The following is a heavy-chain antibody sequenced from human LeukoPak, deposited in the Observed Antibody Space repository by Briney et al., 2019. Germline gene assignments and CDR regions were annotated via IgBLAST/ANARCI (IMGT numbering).Heavy chain of an antibody. CDR2: INAGNGNT. Sequence: ASVKVSCKASGYTFTSYAMHWVRQAPGQRLEWMRWINAGNGNTKYSQKFQGRVTITRDTSASTAYMELSSLRSEDTAVYYCARCGSYYVPLHCAFDIWGQGTMVTVSS. J-gene: IGHJ3*02. D-gene: IGHD1-26*01. V-gene: IGHV1-3*01. CDR1: GYTFTSYA. CDR3: ARCGSYYVPLHCAFDI.